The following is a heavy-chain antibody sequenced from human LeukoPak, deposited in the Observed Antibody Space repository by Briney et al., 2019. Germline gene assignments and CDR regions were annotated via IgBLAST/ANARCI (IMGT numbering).Heavy chain of an antibody. V-gene: IGHV1-46*01. CDR1: GYTFTSYY. J-gene: IGHJ5*02. D-gene: IGHD1-14*01. Sequence: ASVKVSCTASGYTFTSYYMHWVRQAPGQGLEWMGIINPSGGSTSYAQKFQGRVTMTRDMSTSTVYMELSSPRSEDTAVYYCARGGYNPENWFDPWGQGTLVTVSS. CDR3: ARGGYNPENWFDP. CDR2: INPSGGST.